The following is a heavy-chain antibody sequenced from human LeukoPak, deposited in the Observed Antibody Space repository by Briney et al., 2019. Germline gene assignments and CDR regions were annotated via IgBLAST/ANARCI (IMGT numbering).Heavy chain of an antibody. CDR2: VSYDGTET. Sequence: GGSLRLSCAASGFIFSRYGMHWVRQAPGKGLEWVAVVSYDGTETKYADSVKGRLNLSRDNSKNTVYLQMNSLTFEDTAVYYCARSARGVIFDVWDKGTTVIVSS. D-gene: IGHD3-10*01. CDR1: GFIFSRYG. J-gene: IGHJ6*04. V-gene: IGHV3-30*03. CDR3: ARSARGVIFDV.